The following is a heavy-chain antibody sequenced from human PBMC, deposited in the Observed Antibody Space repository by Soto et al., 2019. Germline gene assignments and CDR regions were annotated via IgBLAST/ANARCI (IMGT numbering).Heavy chain of an antibody. J-gene: IGHJ3*02. V-gene: IGHV3-30*18. CDR3: AKIPRPLRNDAFDI. CDR2: ISYDGSNK. Sequence: QVQLVESGGGVVQPGRSLRLSCAASGFTFSSYGMHWVRQAPGKGLEWVAVISYDGSNKYYADSVKGRFTISRDNSKNTLYLQMNSLRAEDTAVYYCAKIPRPLRNDAFDIWGQGTMVTVSS. CDR1: GFTFSSYG.